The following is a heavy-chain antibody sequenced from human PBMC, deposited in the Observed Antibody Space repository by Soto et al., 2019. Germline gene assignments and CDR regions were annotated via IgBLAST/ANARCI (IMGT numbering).Heavy chain of an antibody. J-gene: IGHJ6*02. Sequence: PSETLSLTCAISGDSVASNSAAWNWIRQSPSRGLECRGGTYYRSKWDTDYAESVKSRITINPDTSKNQVSLQLHCVTPGDTAVYYCTAGPTRGRSVKYYYGIDVWGQGTKVTVSS. V-gene: IGHV6-1*01. CDR2: TYYRSKWDT. CDR3: TAGPTRGRSVKYYYGIDV. CDR1: GDSVASNSAA. D-gene: IGHD3-10*01.